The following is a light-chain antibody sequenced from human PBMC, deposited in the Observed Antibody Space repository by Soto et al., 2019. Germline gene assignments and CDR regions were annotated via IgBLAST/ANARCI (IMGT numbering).Light chain of an antibody. CDR2: AAS. Sequence: DSQLTQSPSFLSASVGDRVTITCRASQGISSYLAGYQQKPGKAPKLLIYAASTLQSGVPSRFSGSGSGTEFTLTISSLQPEDFATYYCQQLNSYPRTFGQGTKVEIK. CDR3: QQLNSYPRT. CDR1: QGISSY. J-gene: IGKJ1*01. V-gene: IGKV1-9*01.